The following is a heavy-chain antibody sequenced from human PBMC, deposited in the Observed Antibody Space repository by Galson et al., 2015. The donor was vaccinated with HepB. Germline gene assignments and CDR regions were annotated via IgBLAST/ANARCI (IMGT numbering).Heavy chain of an antibody. CDR1: GFTFRSYA. J-gene: IGHJ4*02. CDR3: AREFRDIVVVPAAHRPFDY. CDR2: ISYDGSNK. D-gene: IGHD2-2*01. V-gene: IGHV3-30-3*01. Sequence: SLRLSCAASGFTFRSYAMHWVRQAPGKGLGWVAVISYDGSNKYHADSVKGRFTISRDNSKNTLYLQMNSLRAEDTAVYYCAREFRDIVVVPAAHRPFDYWGQGTLVTVSS.